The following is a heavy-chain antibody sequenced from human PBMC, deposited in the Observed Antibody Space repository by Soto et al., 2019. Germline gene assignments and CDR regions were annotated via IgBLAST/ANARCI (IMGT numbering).Heavy chain of an antibody. CDR3: ARSGRNYYYGMDV. CDR1: GYSFTNYW. Sequence: PGASLKISCRGSGYSFTNYWIGWVRQMPGKGLEWMGMIYPGDSDTRYSPSFQGQVTVSADKSISTAYLQWRSLKASDTAIYYCARSGRNYYYGMDVWGQGTTVTVSS. J-gene: IGHJ6*02. V-gene: IGHV5-51*01. CDR2: IYPGDSDT.